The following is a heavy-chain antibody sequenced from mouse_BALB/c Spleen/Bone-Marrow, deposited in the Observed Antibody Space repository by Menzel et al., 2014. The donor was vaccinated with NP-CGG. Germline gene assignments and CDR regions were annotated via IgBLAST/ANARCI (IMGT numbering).Heavy chain of an antibody. CDR2: ISTGSSTI. J-gene: IGHJ4*01. D-gene: IGHD2-3*01. Sequence: EVKLMESGGGLVQPGGSRKLSCAASGFTFSSFGMHWVRQAPEKGLEWVAYISTGSSTIYYAGTVKGRFTISRDNPKNTLFLQMTSLRSEDTAMYYCARSDGAKDYWGQGTSVTVSS. V-gene: IGHV5-17*02. CDR1: GFTFSSFG. CDR3: ARSDGAKDY.